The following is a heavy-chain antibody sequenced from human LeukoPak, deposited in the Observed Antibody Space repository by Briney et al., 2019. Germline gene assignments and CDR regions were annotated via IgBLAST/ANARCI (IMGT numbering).Heavy chain of an antibody. CDR1: GGSISSGGYY. V-gene: IGHV4-31*03. D-gene: IGHD5-24*01. J-gene: IGHJ4*02. CDR2: IYYSGSA. CDR3: ASVLWSGYNGHYFDY. Sequence: SETLSLTCTVSGGSISSGGYYWSWIRQHPGKGLEWIGYIYYSGSAYYNPSLKSRITISVDTSKNQFSLKLNSVTAADTAVYYCASVLWSGYNGHYFDYWGQGTLVTVSS.